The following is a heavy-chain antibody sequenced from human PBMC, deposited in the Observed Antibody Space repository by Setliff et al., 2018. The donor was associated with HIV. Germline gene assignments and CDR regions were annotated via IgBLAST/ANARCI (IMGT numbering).Heavy chain of an antibody. V-gene: IGHV4-4*07. CDR3: ARDSVTISYYYYYMDV. D-gene: IGHD1-1*01. Sequence: SETLSLTCTVSGGSISSYYWSWIRQPAGKGLEWIGRIYTSGSTNYNPSLKSRVTMSVDTSKNQFSLKLSSVTAADTAVYYCARDSVTISYYYYYMDVWGKGTTVTVSS. CDR1: GGSISSYY. CDR2: IYTSGST. J-gene: IGHJ6*03.